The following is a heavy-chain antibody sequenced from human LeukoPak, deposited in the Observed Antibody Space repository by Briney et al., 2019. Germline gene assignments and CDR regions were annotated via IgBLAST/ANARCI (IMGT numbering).Heavy chain of an antibody. J-gene: IGHJ4*02. CDR2: ISGSGGST. CDR1: GFTFSSYA. V-gene: IGHV3-23*01. Sequence: GGSLRLSCAASGFTFSSYAMSWVRQAPGKGLEWVSAISGSGGSTYYADSVKGRFTISRDNSKNTLYLQMNSLRAEDTAVYYCARTYAYCSGGSCYDYWGQGTLVTVSS. D-gene: IGHD2-15*01. CDR3: ARTYAYCSGGSCYDY.